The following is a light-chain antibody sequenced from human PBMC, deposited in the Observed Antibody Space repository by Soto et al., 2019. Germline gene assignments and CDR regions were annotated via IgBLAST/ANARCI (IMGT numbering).Light chain of an antibody. CDR1: QSISSW. J-gene: IGKJ1*01. V-gene: IGKV1-5*01. CDR3: QQYNSYLTWT. CDR2: DAS. Sequence: DIQMTQSPSTLSASVGDRVTITCRASQSISSWLAWYQQKPGKAPKLLIYDASSLESGVPSRFSGSGSGTEFTLTISSLQPDDFATYYCQQYNSYLTWTFGQGIKVEIK.